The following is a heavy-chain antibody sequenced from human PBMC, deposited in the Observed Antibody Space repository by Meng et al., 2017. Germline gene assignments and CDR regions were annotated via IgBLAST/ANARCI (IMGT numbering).Heavy chain of an antibody. J-gene: IGHJ5*02. CDR2: INHSGST. V-gene: IGHV4-34*01. Sequence: ERQHRGRGRFMPSGTRSPTLAFVSGYYRGSYASSIRKPPGRGLEWIGEINHSGSTNYTPSLKSLVTISVDTSKNQFSLKLSSVTAADTAVYYCARKFTMVRGIYNWFDPWGQGTLVTVSS. CDR1: SGYYRGSY. D-gene: IGHD3-10*01. CDR3: ARKFTMVRGIYNWFDP.